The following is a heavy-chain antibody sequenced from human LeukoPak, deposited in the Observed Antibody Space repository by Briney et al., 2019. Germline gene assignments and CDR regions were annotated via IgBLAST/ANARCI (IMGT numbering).Heavy chain of an antibody. CDR3: ARLAAAFDYYYYMDV. D-gene: IGHD2-15*01. Sequence: GGSLRLSCAASGFTVSSNYMSWVRQAPGKGLEWVSVIYSGGSTYYADSVKGQFTISRDNSKNTLYLQMNSLRAEDTAVYYCARLAAAFDYYYYMDVWGKGTTVTVSS. CDR1: GFTVSSNY. CDR2: IYSGGST. J-gene: IGHJ6*03. V-gene: IGHV3-53*01.